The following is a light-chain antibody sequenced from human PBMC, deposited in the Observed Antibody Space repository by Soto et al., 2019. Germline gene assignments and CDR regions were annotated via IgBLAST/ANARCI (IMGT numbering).Light chain of an antibody. CDR3: QLYET. V-gene: IGKV3-20*01. CDR2: GAS. CDR1: RNVGSSS. J-gene: IGKJ2*01. Sequence: IVLTQSPGTLSLSPGERATLSCRASRNVGSSSLAWYQQKLGQAPSLLIYGASSMATGIPDRFSGSGSGTDFTLTISRLELEDFAVYYCQLYETFGQGTKLEIK.